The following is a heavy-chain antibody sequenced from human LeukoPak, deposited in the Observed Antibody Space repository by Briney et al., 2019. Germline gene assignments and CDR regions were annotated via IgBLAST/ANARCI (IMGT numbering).Heavy chain of an antibody. CDR1: GGTFSSYA. CDR3: ARVVTASLTGYYYYYGMDV. V-gene: IGHV1-69*01. Sequence: SVNVSCKASGGTFSSYAISWVRQAPGQGLEWMGGIIPIFGTANYAQKFQGRVTITADESTSTAYMELSSLRSEDTAVYYCARVVTASLTGYYYYYGMDVWGQGTTVTVSS. D-gene: IGHD2-21*02. J-gene: IGHJ6*02. CDR2: IIPIFGTA.